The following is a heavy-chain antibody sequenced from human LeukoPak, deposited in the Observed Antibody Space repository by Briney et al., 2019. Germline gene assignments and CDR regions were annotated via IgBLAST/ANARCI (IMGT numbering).Heavy chain of an antibody. CDR1: GYTFTGYY. CDR2: INPNSGGT. CDR3: ARPYYDFWSGYYHFDY. J-gene: IGHJ4*02. D-gene: IGHD3-3*01. V-gene: IGHV1-2*02. Sequence: ASVKVSCKASGYTFTGYYMHWVRQAPGQGLEWMGWINPNSGGTNYAQKFQGRVTMTRDTSISTAYMELSRLRSDDTAVYYCARPYYDFWSGYYHFDYWGQGTLVTVSS.